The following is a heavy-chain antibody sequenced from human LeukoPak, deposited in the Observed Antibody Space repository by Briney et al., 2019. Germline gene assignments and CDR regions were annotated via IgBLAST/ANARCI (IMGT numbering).Heavy chain of an antibody. CDR3: ARESAVAKDFDH. CDR1: GYTFTAYY. CDR2: INPNSGGT. J-gene: IGHJ4*02. V-gene: IGHV1-2*02. Sequence: EASVKVSCKASGYTFTAYYIQWVRQAPGQGLEWMGWINPNSGGTISAQKFQGRLTMTRDTSLTTAYMELSRLRSDDTAVYYCARESAVAKDFDHWGQGTLVTVSS. D-gene: IGHD6-19*01.